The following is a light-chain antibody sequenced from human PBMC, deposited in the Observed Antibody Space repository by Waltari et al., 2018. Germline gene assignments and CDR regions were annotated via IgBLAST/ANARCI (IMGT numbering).Light chain of an antibody. Sequence: EIVLTQSPVTLSLPAGERATLPCRASESVFNYLAWYQQKPGQSPRLLIYDTSKRATGIPARFSGSGYGTDFTLTINNLEAEDFALYYCQQGSILPLTFGGGTKVEIK. CDR2: DTS. CDR1: ESVFNY. CDR3: QQGSILPLT. V-gene: IGKV3-11*01. J-gene: IGKJ4*01.